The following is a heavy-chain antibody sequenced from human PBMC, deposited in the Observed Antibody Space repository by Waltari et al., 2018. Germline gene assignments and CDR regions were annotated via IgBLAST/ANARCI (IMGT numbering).Heavy chain of an antibody. Sequence: QVRLVESGGGVVQPGESLRLSCAASGFTFRTYGMHWLRQAPGKGLEWVAVIWCVVRDKFDADSVRGRITISRDNSKRTLHLNMNDLKVEDTSIYYCAKDALGNTYLDIWGQGTLFTVSS. CDR3: AKDALGNTYLDI. J-gene: IGHJ4*02. CDR2: IWCVVRDK. D-gene: IGHD1-1*01. V-gene: IGHV3-30*02. CDR1: GFTFRTYG.